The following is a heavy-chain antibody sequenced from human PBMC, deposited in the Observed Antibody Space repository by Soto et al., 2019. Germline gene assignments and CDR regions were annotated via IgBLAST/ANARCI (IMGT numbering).Heavy chain of an antibody. CDR3: ARDSTILWFGEGDAFDI. CDR2: ISSSSSYI. J-gene: IGHJ3*02. Sequence: GGSLRLSCAASGFTFSSYSMNWVRQAPGKGLEWVSSISSSSSYIYYADSVKGRFTISRDNAKNSLYLQMNSLRAEDTAVYYCARDSTILWFGEGDAFDIWGQGTMVTVSS. V-gene: IGHV3-21*01. CDR1: GFTFSSYS. D-gene: IGHD3-10*01.